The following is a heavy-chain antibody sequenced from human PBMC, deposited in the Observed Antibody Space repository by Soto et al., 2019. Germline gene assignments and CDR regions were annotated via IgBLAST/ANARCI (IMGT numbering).Heavy chain of an antibody. J-gene: IGHJ6*02. CDR2: IYPADSDT. CDR1: GYSFSNYW. CDR3: ARQFHDISGGGYYYYGLDV. V-gene: IGHV5-51*01. Sequence: GESLKISCKGSGYSFSNYWIAWVRQTPGKGLEWMGIIYPADSDTRYIPSFQGQVTISADKYISTAYLQWSSLKASDTAMYYCARQFHDISGGGYYYYGLDVWDLGTTVTVSS. D-gene: IGHD2-15*01.